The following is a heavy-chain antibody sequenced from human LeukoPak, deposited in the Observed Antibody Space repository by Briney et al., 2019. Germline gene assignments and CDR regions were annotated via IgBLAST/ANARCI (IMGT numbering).Heavy chain of an antibody. CDR1: GFTFNSYN. CDR2: ISSSSSTI. Sequence: GGSLRLSCVASGFTFNSYNMNWVRQAPGKGLEWVLYISSSSSTIYYADSVKGRFTISRDNAQNSLYLQMNSLRAEDTAVYYCARDNGMDVWGQGTTVTVSS. J-gene: IGHJ6*02. V-gene: IGHV3-48*01. CDR3: ARDNGMDV.